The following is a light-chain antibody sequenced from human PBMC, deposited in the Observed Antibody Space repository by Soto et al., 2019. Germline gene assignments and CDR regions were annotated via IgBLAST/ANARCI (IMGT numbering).Light chain of an antibody. Sequence: ENVLTQSPGTLSLPPGEGATLSCRASQSVGNNYLAWYQQKPGQAPRLLIHAASRRATGIPDRFSGSGSGTDFTLTINRLEPEDFAVYYCQQYASSPLTFGGGTKVEIK. J-gene: IGKJ4*01. CDR2: AAS. CDR3: QQYASSPLT. CDR1: QSVGNNY. V-gene: IGKV3-20*01.